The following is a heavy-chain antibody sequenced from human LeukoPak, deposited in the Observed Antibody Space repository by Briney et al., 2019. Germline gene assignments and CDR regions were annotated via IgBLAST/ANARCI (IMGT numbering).Heavy chain of an antibody. CDR1: GGSINNYY. D-gene: IGHD3-22*01. CDR3: ARVGDSSGYPDDAFDI. V-gene: IGHV4-59*01. CDR2: IYYSGTT. J-gene: IGHJ3*02. Sequence: SGALSLPCTGSGGSINNYYWRWSRQPPGKGLEGSGYIYYSGTTNHHPSLKSRVTISVDTSKNQFSLKLSSVNAADTAVYYCARVGDSSGYPDDAFDIWGQGTMVTVSS.